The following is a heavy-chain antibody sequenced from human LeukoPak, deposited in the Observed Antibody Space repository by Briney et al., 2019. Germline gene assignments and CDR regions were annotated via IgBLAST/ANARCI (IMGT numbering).Heavy chain of an antibody. CDR2: ISWNSGSI. CDR1: GFTFDDYA. V-gene: IGHV3-9*01. J-gene: IGHJ6*02. Sequence: GGSLRLSCAASGFTFDDYAMHWVRQAPGKGLEWVSGISWNSGSIGYADSVKGRFTISRDNAKNSLYLQMNSLRAEDTALYYCAKDIMAMVRGVNMDVWGQGTTVTVSS. D-gene: IGHD3-10*01. CDR3: AKDIMAMVRGVNMDV.